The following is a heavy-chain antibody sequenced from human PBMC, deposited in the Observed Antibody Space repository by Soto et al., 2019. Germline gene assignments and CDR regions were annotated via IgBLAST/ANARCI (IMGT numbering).Heavy chain of an antibody. Sequence: PGGSLRLSCAASGFTFSSYDMHWVRQATGRGLEWVSAIGTAGDTYYPGSVKGRFTISRENAKNSLYLQMNSLRAEDTAVYYCARDPGYSSGWLDAFDIWGQGTMVTVSS. CDR3: ARDPGYSSGWLDAFDI. J-gene: IGHJ3*02. CDR1: GFTFSSYD. V-gene: IGHV3-13*01. CDR2: IGTAGDT. D-gene: IGHD6-19*01.